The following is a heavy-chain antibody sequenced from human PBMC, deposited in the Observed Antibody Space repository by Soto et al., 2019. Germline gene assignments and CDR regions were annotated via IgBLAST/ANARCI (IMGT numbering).Heavy chain of an antibody. CDR3: AKISFLSIAARSYFDY. CDR1: GFTFSSYA. CDR2: ISGSGGST. D-gene: IGHD6-6*01. Sequence: EVQLLESGGGLVQPGGSLRLSCAASGFTFSSYAMSWVRQAPGKGLELVSAISGSGGSTYYADSVKGRFTISRDNSKNTLYLQMNSLRAEDTAVYYCAKISFLSIAARSYFDYWGQGTLVTVSS. V-gene: IGHV3-23*01. J-gene: IGHJ4*02.